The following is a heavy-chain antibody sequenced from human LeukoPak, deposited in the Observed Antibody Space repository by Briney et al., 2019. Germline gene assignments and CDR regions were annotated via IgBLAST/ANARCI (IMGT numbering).Heavy chain of an antibody. CDR1: GFTFSSYS. CDR2: ISSSSSAI. V-gene: IGHV3-48*04. J-gene: IGHJ5*02. Sequence: GGSLRLSCAASGFTFSSYSMNWVRQAPGKGLEWVSYISSSSSAIYYADSVKGRFTISRDNAKNSLYLQVNSLRAEDTAVYYCARGRELDPWGQGTLVTVSS. CDR3: ARGRELDP.